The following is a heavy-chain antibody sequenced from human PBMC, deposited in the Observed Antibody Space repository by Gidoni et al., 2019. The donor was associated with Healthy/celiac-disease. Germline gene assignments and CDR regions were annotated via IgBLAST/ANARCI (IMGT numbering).Heavy chain of an antibody. Sequence: EVQLVESGGGLVQPGRSLRLSCAASGFTFDDYAMHWVRQVPGKGLEWVSGISWNSGSIDYADSVKGRFTISRDNAKNSLYLQMNSLRAEDTALYYCAKDMGYDSSGYYSYYFDYWGQGTLVTVSS. CDR1: GFTFDDYA. V-gene: IGHV3-9*01. J-gene: IGHJ4*02. D-gene: IGHD3-22*01. CDR2: ISWNSGSI. CDR3: AKDMGYDSSGYYSYYFDY.